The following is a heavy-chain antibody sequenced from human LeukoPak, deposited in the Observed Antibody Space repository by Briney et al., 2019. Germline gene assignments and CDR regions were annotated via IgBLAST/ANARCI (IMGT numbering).Heavy chain of an antibody. CDR1: GFTLSSYW. CDR2: IKQDGSEK. CDR3: ARGGTGGGTNPDY. V-gene: IGHV3-7*01. D-gene: IGHD2-8*01. J-gene: IGHJ4*02. Sequence: GGSLRLSCAASGFTLSSYWMNWVRQAPGKGLEWVANIKQDGSEKYYVDSVEGRFTISRDNAKNSLNLQMNSLRADDAAVYYCARGGTGGGTNPDYWGQGTLVTVSS.